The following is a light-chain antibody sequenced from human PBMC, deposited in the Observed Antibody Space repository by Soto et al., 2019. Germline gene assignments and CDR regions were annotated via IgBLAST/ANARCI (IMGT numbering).Light chain of an antibody. V-gene: IGKV1-39*01. CDR2: GAS. CDR3: QQSDDTPWT. J-gene: IGKJ1*01. Sequence: DIQVTPSPSSMSASVGDRVTITCRASQSISTYFNWYQQKPGKAPKVLIYGASTLQTGVPSRFSGSGSGTDFTLTINSLQPEDFATYYCQQSDDTPWTFGQGTKVDIK. CDR1: QSISTY.